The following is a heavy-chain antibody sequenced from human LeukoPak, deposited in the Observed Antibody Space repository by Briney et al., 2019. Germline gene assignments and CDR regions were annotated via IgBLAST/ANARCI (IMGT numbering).Heavy chain of an antibody. V-gene: IGHV3-30*18. Sequence: GRSLRLSCAASGFTFSSYGMHWVRQAPGKGLKWVAVISYDGSNKYYADSVKGRFTISRDNSKNTLYLQMNSLRAEDTAVYYCAKDGYYDYVWGSFGSYYYYGMDVWGQGTTVTVSS. CDR1: GFTFSSYG. D-gene: IGHD3-16*01. CDR2: ISYDGSNK. CDR3: AKDGYYDYVWGSFGSYYYYGMDV. J-gene: IGHJ6*02.